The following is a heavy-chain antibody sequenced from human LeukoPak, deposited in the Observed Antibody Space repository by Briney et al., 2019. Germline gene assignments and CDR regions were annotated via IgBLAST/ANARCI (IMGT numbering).Heavy chain of an antibody. CDR3: ARSGYYDILSGYLYFFDY. CDR2: IYSSGST. V-gene: IGHV4-39*01. CDR1: GGSISDTTYF. D-gene: IGHD3-9*01. Sequence: PSETLSLTCSVSGGSISDTTYFWGWIRQPPGKGLEWIGSIYSSGSTHYNPSLKSRVTVSIDTSRNQFSLKLTSVAAAETAVYYCARSGYYDILSGYLYFFDYWGQETLVTVSS. J-gene: IGHJ4*02.